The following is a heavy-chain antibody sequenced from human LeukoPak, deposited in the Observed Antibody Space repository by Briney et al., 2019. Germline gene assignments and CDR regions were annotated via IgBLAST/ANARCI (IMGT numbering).Heavy chain of an antibody. D-gene: IGHD4-11*01. CDR1: GYSFTSYW. J-gene: IGHJ4*02. CDR2: IYPGDSDT. CDR3: ARTKAYSDYWYYFDY. V-gene: IGHV5-51*01. Sequence: GESLKISCKGSGYSFTSYWIGWVRQLPGKGLEWMRIIYPGDSDTRYSPSFQGQVTISADKSISTAYLQWSSLKASDTAMYYCARTKAYSDYWYYFDYWGQGTLVTVSS.